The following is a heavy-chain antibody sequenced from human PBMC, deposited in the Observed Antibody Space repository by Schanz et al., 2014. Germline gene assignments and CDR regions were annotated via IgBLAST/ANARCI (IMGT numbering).Heavy chain of an antibody. Sequence: QVQLVQSGAEVKKPGSSVKVSCKASRSTFSSYTISWVRQARGQGLEWVGRFIPILDVGNYAQQFQGRVTFTADKSTSTAYMELSSLRYEDTAVYYCARGGYSSGWYDRDIAHFDYWGQGALVTVSA. CDR2: FIPILDVG. V-gene: IGHV1-69*02. CDR1: RSTFSSYT. CDR3: ARGGYSSGWYDRDIAHFDY. D-gene: IGHD6-19*01. J-gene: IGHJ4*02.